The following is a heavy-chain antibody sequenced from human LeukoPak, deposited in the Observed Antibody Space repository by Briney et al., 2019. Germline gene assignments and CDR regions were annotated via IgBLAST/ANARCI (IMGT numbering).Heavy chain of an antibody. CDR2: IYDSGST. CDR1: GGSISSYY. V-gene: IGHV4-59*08. D-gene: IGHD2-2*02. J-gene: IGHJ4*02. Sequence: KPSETLSLTCTVSGGSISSYYWSWIRQPPGKGLEWIGYIYDSGSTKYNPSLNSRVTISLDTSKNQFSLMLRSLTAADTAVYYCARRYTASPGERFDYWGQGTLVTVSS. CDR3: ARRYTASPGERFDY.